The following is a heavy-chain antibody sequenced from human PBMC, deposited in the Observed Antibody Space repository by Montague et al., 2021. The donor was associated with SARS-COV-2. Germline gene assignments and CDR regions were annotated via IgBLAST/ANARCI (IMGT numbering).Heavy chain of an antibody. CDR2: MSGSGVRR. D-gene: IGHD6-19*01. J-gene: IGHJ6*02. CDR1: GFIFSNYA. CDR3: AKDTATIRIAVALMDV. Sequence: SLRLSCAASGFIFSNYAMTWVRQAPGKGLEWVSTMSGSGVRRDYADSVKGRFTISRDSSKNTQYLQMNSLRVEDTAVYYCAKDTATIRIAVALMDVWGQGTTVSVSS. V-gene: IGHV3-23*01.